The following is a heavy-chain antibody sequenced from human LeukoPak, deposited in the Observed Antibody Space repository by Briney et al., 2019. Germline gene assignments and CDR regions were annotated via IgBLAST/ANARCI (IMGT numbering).Heavy chain of an antibody. CDR2: ISTNGGST. CDR3: ARGRGYIYGYDY. V-gene: IGHV3-64*01. Sequence: PGGSLRLSCAAPGFMFSNYDMHWVRQASGKGLEYVSHISTNGGSTYYAISVKGRFTISRDNSKNTLYLQMGSLRAEDMAVYYCARGRGYIYGYDYWGQGTLVTVSS. J-gene: IGHJ4*02. CDR1: GFMFSNYD. D-gene: IGHD5-18*01.